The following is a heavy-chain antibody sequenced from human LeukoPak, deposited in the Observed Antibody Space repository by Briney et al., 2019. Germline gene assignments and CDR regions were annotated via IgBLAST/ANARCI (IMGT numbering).Heavy chain of an antibody. CDR2: IDHSGGT. CDR1: GGSLINYY. CDR3: AMVLWQSGRPGP. D-gene: IGHD4/OR15-4a*01. V-gene: IGHV4-34*10. Sequence: SETLSLTCAVYGGSLINYYWSWIRQSPGKGLEWIGDIDHSGGTTYNPALRSRDAMSIDPSRNQFYLKMTSVTASDTAVYYCAMVLWQSGRPGPWDQGSLVTVSS. J-gene: IGHJ4*02.